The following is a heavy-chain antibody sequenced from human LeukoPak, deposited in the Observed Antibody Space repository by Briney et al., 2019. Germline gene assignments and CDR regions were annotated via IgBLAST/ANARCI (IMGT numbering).Heavy chain of an antibody. CDR1: GGSFSGYY. Sequence: SETLSLTCAVYGGSFSGYYWSWIRQPPGKGLEWIGEINHSGSTNYNPSLKSRVTISVDTSKNQFSLKLSSVTAADTAVYYCARENILTGHSWVIDYWGQGTLVTVSS. J-gene: IGHJ4*02. CDR2: INHSGST. D-gene: IGHD3-9*01. V-gene: IGHV4-34*01. CDR3: ARENILTGHSWVIDY.